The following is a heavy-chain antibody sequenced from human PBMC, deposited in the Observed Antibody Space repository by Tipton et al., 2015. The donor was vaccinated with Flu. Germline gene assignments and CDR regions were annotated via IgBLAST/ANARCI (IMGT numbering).Heavy chain of an antibody. CDR3: ARDSAAHYGMDV. CDR2: IYFSGST. D-gene: IGHD6-13*01. CDR1: GGSISGHY. Sequence: TLSLTCSVSGGSISGHYWNWIREPPGKGLEWIGYIYFSGSTEYNPSLKSRVTISVDTSKNQFSLKLSSVTAADTAVYYCARDSAAHYGMDVWGQGTTVTVSS. J-gene: IGHJ6*02. V-gene: IGHV4-59*08.